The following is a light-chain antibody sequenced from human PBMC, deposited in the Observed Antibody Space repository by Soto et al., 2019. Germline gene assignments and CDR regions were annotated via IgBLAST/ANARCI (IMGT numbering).Light chain of an antibody. CDR2: AKS. CDR1: QTISSP. CDR3: PTSYGTPA. V-gene: IGKV1-39*01. J-gene: IGKJ5*01. Sequence: DIQMTQSPSSLSASVGHRVTITCRASQTISSPLIWYQQKPGNFPELLLYAKSRLQIGVPSRFSGSRSGTDFTLTISSLPPQDFPTYYCPTSYGTPAFGQRTRL.